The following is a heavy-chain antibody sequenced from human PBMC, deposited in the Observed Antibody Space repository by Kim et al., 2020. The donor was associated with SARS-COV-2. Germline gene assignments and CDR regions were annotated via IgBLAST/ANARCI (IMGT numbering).Heavy chain of an antibody. J-gene: IGHJ5*02. D-gene: IGHD2-2*01. CDR3: ARGLGDIVVVPALRGNWFDP. CDR2: INHSGST. V-gene: IGHV4-34*01. CDR1: GGSFSGYY. Sequence: SETLSLTCAVYGGSFSGYYWSWIRQPPGKGLEWIGEINHSGSTNYNPSLKSRVTISVDTSKNQFSLKLSSVTAADTAVYYCARGLGDIVVVPALRGNWFDPWGQGTLVTVSS.